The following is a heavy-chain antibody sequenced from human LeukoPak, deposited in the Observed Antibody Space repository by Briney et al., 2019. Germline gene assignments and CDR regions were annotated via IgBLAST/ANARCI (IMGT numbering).Heavy chain of an antibody. V-gene: IGHV4-39*01. CDR2: IYYSGST. D-gene: IGHD4-17*01. CDR1: GGSISSSSYY. CDR3: ARTIVGDLGLGDAFDI. Sequence: SETLSLTCTVSGGSISSSSYYWGWIRQPPGKGLEWIGSIYYSGSTYYNPSLKSRVTISVDTSKNQFSLKLSSVTAADTAVYYCARTIVGDLGLGDAFDIWGQGTMVTVSS. J-gene: IGHJ3*02.